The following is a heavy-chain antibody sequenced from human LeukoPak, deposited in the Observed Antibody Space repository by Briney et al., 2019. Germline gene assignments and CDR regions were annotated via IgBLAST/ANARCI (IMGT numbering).Heavy chain of an antibody. CDR1: GFTFGDYA. J-gene: IGHJ4*02. CDR3: AREAAADYYFDY. Sequence: GGSLRLSCTASGFTFGDYAMSWVRQAPGKGLEWVAVISYDGSNKYYADSVKGRFTISRDNAENTLYLQMNSLRAEGTAVYYCAREAAADYYFDYWGQGTLVTVSS. V-gene: IGHV3-30-3*01. CDR2: ISYDGSNK. D-gene: IGHD6-13*01.